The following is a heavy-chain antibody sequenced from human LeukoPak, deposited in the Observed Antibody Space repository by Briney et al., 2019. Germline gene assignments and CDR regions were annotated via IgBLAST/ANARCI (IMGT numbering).Heavy chain of an antibody. V-gene: IGHV4-4*07. CDR2: IYTSGST. CDR3: ARLPLGAFGEVLNFDY. Sequence: SETLSLTCTVSGGSISSYYWSWIRQPAGKGLEWIGRIYTSGSTNYNPSLKSRVTISIDTSKKQFSLRVNSVTAADTAVYYCARLPLGAFGEVLNFDYWGQGNLVTVSP. CDR1: GGSISSYY. J-gene: IGHJ4*02. D-gene: IGHD3-10*01.